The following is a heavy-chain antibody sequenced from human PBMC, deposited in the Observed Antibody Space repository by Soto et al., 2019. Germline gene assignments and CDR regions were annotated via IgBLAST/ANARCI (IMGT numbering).Heavy chain of an antibody. CDR1: GDSISSGGYY. J-gene: IGHJ2*01. CDR3: ARAPNYGYFDL. V-gene: IGHV4-31*03. CDR2: IYYSGST. Sequence: QVQLQESGPGLMKPSQTLSLTCTVSGDSISSGGYYCSWIRQHPGKGLEWIGYIYYSGSTYYNPSLKRRVTISIDTSKNQFALKLSSVTVADTAVYYCARAPNYGYFDLWGRGTLVTVSS.